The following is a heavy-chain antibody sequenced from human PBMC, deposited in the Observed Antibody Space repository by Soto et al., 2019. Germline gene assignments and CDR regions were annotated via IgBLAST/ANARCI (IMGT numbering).Heavy chain of an antibody. CDR3: ARHSGGRAAAGRNWFDP. CDR2: IYYSGST. D-gene: IGHD6-13*01. J-gene: IGHJ5*02. V-gene: IGHV4-39*01. CDR1: GGSISSSSYY. Sequence: SETLSLTCTVSGGSISSSSYYWGWIRQPPGKGLEWIGSIYYSGSTYYNPSLKSRVTISVDTSKNQFSLKLSSVTAADTAVYYCARHSGGRAAAGRNWFDPWGQGTLVTVSS.